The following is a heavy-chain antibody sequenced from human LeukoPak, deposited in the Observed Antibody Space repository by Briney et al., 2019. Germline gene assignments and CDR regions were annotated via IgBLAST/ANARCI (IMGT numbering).Heavy chain of an antibody. CDR1: GFTFSSYW. CDR2: IKQDGSEK. D-gene: IGHD3-22*01. CDR3: ARVYYDSSGYFTGEYYFDY. V-gene: IGHV3-7*01. Sequence: PGGSLRLSCAASGFTFSSYWMSWVRQAPGKGLEWVANIKQDGSEKYYVDSVKGRFTISRDNAKNSLYLQMNSLRAEDTAVYYCARVYYDSSGYFTGEYYFDYWGQGTLVTVSS. J-gene: IGHJ4*02.